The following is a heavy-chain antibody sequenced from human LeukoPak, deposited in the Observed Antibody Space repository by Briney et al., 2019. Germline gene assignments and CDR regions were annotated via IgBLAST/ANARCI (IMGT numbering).Heavy chain of an antibody. Sequence: PGASLRLSCAASGFTFSNYAMSWVRQAPGKGLEWVSAITGGGSGIYYADSMKSRFTISRDNSKNTLYLQINSLRAEDTAVYYCARADGDYEQPGGGMDVWGKGTTVTVSS. V-gene: IGHV3-23*01. CDR2: ITGGGSGI. D-gene: IGHD4-17*01. CDR1: GFTFSNYA. CDR3: ARADGDYEQPGGGMDV. J-gene: IGHJ6*04.